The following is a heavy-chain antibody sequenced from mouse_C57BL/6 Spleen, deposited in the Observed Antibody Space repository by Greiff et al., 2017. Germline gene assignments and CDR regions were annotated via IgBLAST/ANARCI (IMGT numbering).Heavy chain of an antibody. Sequence: VQLQQSGAELVRPGASVKLSCKASGYTFTDYYINWVKQRPGQGLEWIARIYPGSGNTYYNEKFKGKATLTAEKSSSTAYMQLSSLTSEDSAVYFCARENKDYGSSLPYWYFDVWGTGTTVTVSS. CDR2: IYPGSGNT. D-gene: IGHD1-1*01. J-gene: IGHJ1*03. V-gene: IGHV1-76*01. CDR3: ARENKDYGSSLPYWYFDV. CDR1: GYTFTDYY.